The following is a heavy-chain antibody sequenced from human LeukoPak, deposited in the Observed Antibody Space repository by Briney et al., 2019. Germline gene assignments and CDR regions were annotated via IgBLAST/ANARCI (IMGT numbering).Heavy chain of an antibody. CDR2: IKSKSDGGTI. J-gene: IGHJ4*02. CDR3: ATTRTY. V-gene: IGHV3-15*07. CDR1: GFTFSSTW. Sequence: GGSLRLSCAASGFTFSSTWMNWVRQAPGKGLEWVGRIKSKSDGGTIDYAAPVKGRFTISRDDSKNTLYLQMHSLTTEGTAVYYCATTRTYWGQGTLVTVSS.